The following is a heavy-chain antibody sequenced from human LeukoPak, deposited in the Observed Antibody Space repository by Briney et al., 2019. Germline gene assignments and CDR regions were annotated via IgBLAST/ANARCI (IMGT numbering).Heavy chain of an antibody. V-gene: IGHV3-9*01. Sequence: GGSLRLSCAASGFTFDDYAMHWVRQAPGKGLEWVSGISWNSGSIGYADSVKGRFTISRDNAKNSLYLQMNSLRAEDTALYYCAKDIHHSSGWYDFDYWGQGTLVTVSS. CDR2: ISWNSGSI. CDR3: AKDIHHSSGWYDFDY. D-gene: IGHD6-19*01. CDR1: GFTFDDYA. J-gene: IGHJ4*02.